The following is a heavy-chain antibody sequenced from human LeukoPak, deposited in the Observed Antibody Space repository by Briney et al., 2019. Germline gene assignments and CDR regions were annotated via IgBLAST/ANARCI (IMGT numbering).Heavy chain of an antibody. Sequence: GGSLRLSCAASGFTFSSYSMNWVRQAPGKGLEWVSYISSSSSTIYYADSVKGRFTISRDNAKNSLYLQMNSLRAEDTALYYCAKAREIGYSSSWYVIDYWGQGTLVTVSS. CDR1: GFTFSSYS. CDR2: ISSSSSTI. J-gene: IGHJ4*02. V-gene: IGHV3-48*01. CDR3: AKAREIGYSSSWYVIDY. D-gene: IGHD6-13*01.